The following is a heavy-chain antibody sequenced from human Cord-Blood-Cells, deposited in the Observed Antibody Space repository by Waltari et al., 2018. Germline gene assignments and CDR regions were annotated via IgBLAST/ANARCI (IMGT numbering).Heavy chain of an antibody. D-gene: IGHD3-3*01. CDR1: GGSISSSSYY. Sequence: QLQLQESGPGLVKPSETLSLTCTVSGGSISSSSYYWGWIRQPPGKGLEWIGSIYYSGSTYYNPSLKSRVTISVDTSKNQFSLKLSSVTAADTAVYYCARVLRFLEWLSTDWDGMDVWGQGP. V-gene: IGHV4-39*01. CDR3: ARVLRFLEWLSTDWDGMDV. J-gene: IGHJ6*02. CDR2: IYYSGST.